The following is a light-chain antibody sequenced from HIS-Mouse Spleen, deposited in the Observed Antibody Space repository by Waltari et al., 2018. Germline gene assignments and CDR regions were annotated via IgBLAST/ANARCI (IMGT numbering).Light chain of an antibody. CDR3: YSTDSSGNHRV. V-gene: IGLV3-10*01. CDR1: ALPKKY. Sequence: SYELTHPPSVSVSPVQTASNTCSGAALPKKYAYWYQQKSGQAPVLVIYEDSKRPSGIPERFSGSSSGTMATLTISGAQVEDEADYYCYSTDSSGNHRVFGGGTKLTVL. J-gene: IGLJ2*01. CDR2: EDS.